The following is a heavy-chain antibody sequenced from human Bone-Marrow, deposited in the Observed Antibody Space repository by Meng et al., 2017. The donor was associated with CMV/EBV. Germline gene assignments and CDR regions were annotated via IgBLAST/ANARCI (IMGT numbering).Heavy chain of an antibody. J-gene: IGHJ5*02. V-gene: IGHV4-39*07. CDR3: ARGVEKTYYDILTGYGAQNWFDP. CDR1: GGSISSSSYY. D-gene: IGHD3-9*01. CDR2: IYYSGST. Sequence: GSLRLSCTVSGGSISSSSYYWGWIRQPPGKGLEWIGSIYYSGSTYYNPSLKSRVTISVDMSKNQFSLKLSSVTPADKAMYYCARGVEKTYYDILTGYGAQNWFDPWGQGTLVTVSS.